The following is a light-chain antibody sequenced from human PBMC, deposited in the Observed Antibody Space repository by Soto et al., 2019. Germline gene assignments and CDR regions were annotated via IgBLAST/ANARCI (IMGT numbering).Light chain of an antibody. Sequence: EIVLTQSPDTLSLSPGERATLSCRASQSFSGHLAWYQQKPGQAPRLLIYDASKRATGIPARFSGSGFGTDYTLTISSLEPEDFAVYYCQQRNKWRTFGQGTKVDIK. V-gene: IGKV3-11*01. CDR2: DAS. CDR3: QQRNKWRT. J-gene: IGKJ1*01. CDR1: QSFSGH.